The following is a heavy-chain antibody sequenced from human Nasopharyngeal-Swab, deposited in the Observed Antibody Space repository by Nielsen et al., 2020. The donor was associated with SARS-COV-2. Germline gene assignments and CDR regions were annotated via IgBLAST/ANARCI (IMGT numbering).Heavy chain of an antibody. CDR2: IYSGGST. CDR1: GFTVSSNY. CDR3: ARGGGDDYVWGSYNYYFDY. D-gene: IGHD3-16*01. J-gene: IGHJ4*02. V-gene: IGHV3-53*01. Sequence: GGSLRLSCAASGFTVSSNYMSWVRQAPGKGLEWVSVIYSGGSTYYADSVKGRFTISRGNSKNTLYLQMNSLRAGDTAVYYCARGGGDDYVWGSYNYYFDYWGQGTLVTVSS.